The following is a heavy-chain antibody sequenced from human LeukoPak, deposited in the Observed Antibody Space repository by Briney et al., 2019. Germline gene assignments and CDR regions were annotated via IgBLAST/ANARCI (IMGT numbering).Heavy chain of an antibody. J-gene: IGHJ3*02. CDR3: ARLGTPLAFDI. V-gene: IGHV4-39*01. Sequence: PSETLSLTCSVSGDSINSGHYYWAWIRQPPGRGLEWIGTIYHSGNTFYNLSLKSRLTISVDTSKNQFSLKLSSVTAADTAVYYCARLGTPLAFDIWGQGTMVTVSS. CDR1: GDSINSGHYY. CDR2: IYHSGNT. D-gene: IGHD1-1*01.